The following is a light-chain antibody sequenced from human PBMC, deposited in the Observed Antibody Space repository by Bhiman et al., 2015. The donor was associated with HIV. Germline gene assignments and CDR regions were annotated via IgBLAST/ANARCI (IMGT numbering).Light chain of an antibody. CDR2: DNN. J-gene: IGLJ1*01. V-gene: IGLV1-40*01. Sequence: QSVLTQPPSVSGAPGQRVTISCTGSSSNIGAGFDVHWYHHLPGTAPKLLIYDNNNRPSGVPDRFSGSKSGTSASLAITGLQAEDEADYYCVGWDSSLSAYVFGTGTTVTVL. CDR1: SSNIGAGFD. CDR3: VGWDSSLSAYV.